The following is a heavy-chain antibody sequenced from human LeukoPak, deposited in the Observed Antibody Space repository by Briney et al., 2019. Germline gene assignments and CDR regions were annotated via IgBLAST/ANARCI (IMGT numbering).Heavy chain of an antibody. CDR1: GGSFSGYY. V-gene: IGHV4-34*01. CDR2: INHSGST. Sequence: SETLSLTCAVYGGSFSGYYWSWIRQPPGKGLEWIGEINHSGSTNYNPSLKSRVTISVDTSKNQFSLKLSSVTAADTAVYYCARLGRSYGSGSYWRIDPWGQGTLVTVSS. J-gene: IGHJ5*02. D-gene: IGHD3-10*01. CDR3: ARLGRSYGSGSYWRIDP.